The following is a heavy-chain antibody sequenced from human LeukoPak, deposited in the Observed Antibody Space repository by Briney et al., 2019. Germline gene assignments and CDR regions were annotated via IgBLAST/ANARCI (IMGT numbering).Heavy chain of an antibody. Sequence: GGSLRLSCAASGFTFSGSAMHWVRQASGKGLEWVGRIRSKANSYATAYAASVKGRFTISRDDSKNTAYLQMNSLKTEDTAVYYCTRLHGYSYGGGDYWGQGTLVTVSS. CDR1: GFTFSGSA. D-gene: IGHD5-18*01. J-gene: IGHJ4*02. CDR3: TRLHGYSYGGGDY. CDR2: IRSKANSYAT. V-gene: IGHV3-73*01.